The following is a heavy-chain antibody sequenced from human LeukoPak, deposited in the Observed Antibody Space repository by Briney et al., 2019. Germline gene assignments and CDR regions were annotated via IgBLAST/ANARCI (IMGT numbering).Heavy chain of an antibody. CDR3: AKDLVTWASGNWYFDL. CDR2: MSATGSDI. J-gene: IGHJ2*01. V-gene: IGHV3-23*01. Sequence: RGTLRLSCAASGFTFRSYGMSWVRQAPGNGLQWVSTMSATGSDIHHADSVKGRFTISRDNSKNTLYLQMNSLRAEDTAVYYCAKDLVTWASGNWYFDLWGRGTLVTVSS. D-gene: IGHD2-21*02. CDR1: GFTFRSYG.